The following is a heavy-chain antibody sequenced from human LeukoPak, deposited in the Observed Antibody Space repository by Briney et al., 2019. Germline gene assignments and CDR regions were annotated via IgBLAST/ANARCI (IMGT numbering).Heavy chain of an antibody. V-gene: IGHV4-34*01. Sequence: PSETLSLTCAVYGGSFSGYYWSWIRQPPGKGLEWIGEINHSGSTNYNPPLKSRVTISVDTSKNQFSLKLSSVTAADTAVYYCARVWGWYFDYWGQGTLVTVSS. CDR1: GGSFSGYY. CDR3: ARVWGWYFDY. J-gene: IGHJ4*02. CDR2: INHSGST. D-gene: IGHD1-26*01.